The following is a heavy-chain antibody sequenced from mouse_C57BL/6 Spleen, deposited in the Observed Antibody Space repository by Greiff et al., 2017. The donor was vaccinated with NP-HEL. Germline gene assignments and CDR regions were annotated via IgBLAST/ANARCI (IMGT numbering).Heavy chain of an antibody. CDR1: GYTFTSYW. V-gene: IGHV1-50*01. J-gene: IGHJ2*01. D-gene: IGHD1-1*01. CDR2: IDPSDSYT. Sequence: VQLQQPGAELVKPGASVKLSCKASGYTFTSYWMQWVKQRPGQGLEWIGEIDPSDSYTNYNQKFKGKATLTVDTSSSTAYMQLSSLTSEDSAVYYCALLTTVVATDYFDYWGQGTTLTVSS. CDR3: ALLTTVVATDYFDY.